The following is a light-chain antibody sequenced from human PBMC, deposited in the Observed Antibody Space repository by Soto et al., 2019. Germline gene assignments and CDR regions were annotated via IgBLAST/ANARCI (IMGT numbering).Light chain of an antibody. CDR1: SRDVGGYDY. CDR3: SSYTGSGTLI. V-gene: IGLV2-14*01. CDR2: EIT. Sequence: QSALTQPASVSGSLGQSITISCSGTSRDVGGYDYVSWYQQHPGKAPKLMIYEITYRPSGVSYRFSGSKSGNTASLTISGLQSEDEADYYCSSYTGSGTLIFGGGTKVTVL. J-gene: IGLJ2*01.